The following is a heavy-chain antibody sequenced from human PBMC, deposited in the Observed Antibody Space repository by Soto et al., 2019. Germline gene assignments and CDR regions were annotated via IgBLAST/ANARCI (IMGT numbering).Heavy chain of an antibody. D-gene: IGHD3-10*01. V-gene: IGHV3-23*01. Sequence: PGGCLRLACAASRFTFRNYGMSWVRQGPGKGLEWVSGISPTGEQRFYVDSVKGRFFISRDNSQNTLSLEMSNLRADDTAVYYCAKRYGSGSYRDFNSYYGMDIWGQGTSVTVS. CDR2: ISPTGEQR. CDR3: AKRYGSGSYRDFNSYYGMDI. J-gene: IGHJ6*02. CDR1: RFTFRNYG.